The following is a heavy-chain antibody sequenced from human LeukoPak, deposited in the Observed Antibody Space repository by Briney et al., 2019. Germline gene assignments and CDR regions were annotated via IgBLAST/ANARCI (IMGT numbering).Heavy chain of an antibody. J-gene: IGHJ5*02. CDR2: INHSGST. V-gene: IGHV4-34*01. D-gene: IGHD3/OR15-3a*01. CDR3: ARRGLFDP. CDR1: GGSFSGYC. Sequence: SETLSLTCAVYGGSFSGYCWSWIRQPPGKGLEWIGEINHSGSTNYNPSLKSRVTISVDTSKNQFSLKLSSVTAADTAVYYCARRGLFDPWGQGTLVTVSS.